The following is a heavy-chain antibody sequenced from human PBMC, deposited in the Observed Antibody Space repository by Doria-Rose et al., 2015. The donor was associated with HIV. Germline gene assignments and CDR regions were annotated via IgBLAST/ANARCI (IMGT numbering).Heavy chain of an antibody. J-gene: IGHJ4*02. Sequence: TLKESGPVLVKPTETLTLTCTVSGVSLSSPGMGVSWIRQPPGKALEWLANIFSDDDRAYKASLKSRLTISRGTSKSQVVLTMTDMDPVDTATYYCARIKSSRWYHKYYFDFWGQGTLVIVSA. CDR2: IFSDDDR. CDR1: GVSLSSPGMG. D-gene: IGHD6-13*01. V-gene: IGHV2-26*01. CDR3: ARIKSSRWYHKYYFDF.